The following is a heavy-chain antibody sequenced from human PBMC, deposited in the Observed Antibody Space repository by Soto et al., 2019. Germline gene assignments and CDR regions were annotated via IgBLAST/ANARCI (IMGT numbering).Heavy chain of an antibody. CDR3: AKVLNRKDYYYYGMDV. J-gene: IGHJ6*02. CDR1: GFTFSSYG. Sequence: LRLSCAASGFTFSSYGMHWVRQAPGKGLEWVAVISYDGSNKYYADSVKGRFTISRDNSKNTLYLQMNSLRAEDTAVYYCAKVLNRKDYYYYGMDVWGQGTTVTVSS. V-gene: IGHV3-30*18. CDR2: ISYDGSNK.